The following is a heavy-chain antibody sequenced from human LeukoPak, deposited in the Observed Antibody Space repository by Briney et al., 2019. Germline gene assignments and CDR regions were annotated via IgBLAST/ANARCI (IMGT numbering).Heavy chain of an antibody. CDR2: ITTTSGTL. CDR1: GFTFNSYN. D-gene: IGHD5-18*01. CDR3: ARGAPGMAYFDC. V-gene: IGHV3-48*02. J-gene: IGHJ4*02. Sequence: GGSLRLSCAASGFTFNSYNFKSVRQAPGKGLEWVSFITTTSGTLHYADSVKGRFTISRDNAKNSLYLQLNSLRDEDTAVYYCARGAPGMAYFDCWGQGTLVTVAS.